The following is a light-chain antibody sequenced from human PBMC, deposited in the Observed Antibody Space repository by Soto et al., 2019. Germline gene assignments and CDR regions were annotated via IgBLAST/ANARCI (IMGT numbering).Light chain of an antibody. CDR2: GAS. CDR3: QQYNNWPPLT. V-gene: IGKV3-15*01. Sequence: ENVLTQSPGTLSLSPGERATLSCRASQSVSSSYLAWYQQKPGQAPRLLIYGASTRATGIPARFSGSGSGTEFTLTISSLQSEDFAVYYCQQYNNWPPLTFGGGTKVEIK. CDR1: QSVSSSY. J-gene: IGKJ4*01.